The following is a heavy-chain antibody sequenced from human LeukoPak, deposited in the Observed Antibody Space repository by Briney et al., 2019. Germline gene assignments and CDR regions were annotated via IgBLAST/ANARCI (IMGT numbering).Heavy chain of an antibody. CDR1: GFTFSSYA. CDR3: ARGRGYGSGSYSDY. D-gene: IGHD3-10*01. Sequence: GGSLRLSCAASGFTFSSYATHWVRQAPGKGLEWVAVISYDGSNKYYADSVKGRFTISRDNSKNTLYLQMNSLRAEDTAVYYCARGRGYGSGSYSDYWGQGTLVTVSS. CDR2: ISYDGSNK. V-gene: IGHV3-30-3*01. J-gene: IGHJ4*02.